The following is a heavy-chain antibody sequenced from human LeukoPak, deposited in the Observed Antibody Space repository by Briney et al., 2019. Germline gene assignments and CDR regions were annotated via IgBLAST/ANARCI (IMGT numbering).Heavy chain of an antibody. V-gene: IGHV3-33*01. D-gene: IGHD3-22*01. J-gene: IGHJ4*02. CDR3: ARGSTYYDSSGQVPFDY. CDR2: IWYDGSNK. Sequence: VQPGRSLRLSCAASGFTFSSYGMHWVRQAPGKGLEWVAVIWYDGSNKYYADSVKGRFTISRDNSKNTLYLQMNSLRAEDTAVYYCARGSTYYDSSGQVPFDYWGQGTLVAVSS. CDR1: GFTFSSYG.